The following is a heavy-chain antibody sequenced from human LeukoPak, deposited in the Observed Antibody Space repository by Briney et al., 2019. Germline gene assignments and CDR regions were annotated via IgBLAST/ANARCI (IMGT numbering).Heavy chain of an antibody. V-gene: IGHV3-7*01. J-gene: IGHJ4*02. CDR2: TDREGSDRGK. CDR3: VTEYWYRFDY. Sequence: GGSLRLSCAASGFYFKSYNMAWVRQAPGKGLEWVATTDREGSDRGKEYTASVRGRFTISRDNGKNSVHLYMSNLGADDTAVYSCVTEYWYRFDYWGQGILVTVSS. CDR1: GFYFKSYN. D-gene: IGHD1-14*01.